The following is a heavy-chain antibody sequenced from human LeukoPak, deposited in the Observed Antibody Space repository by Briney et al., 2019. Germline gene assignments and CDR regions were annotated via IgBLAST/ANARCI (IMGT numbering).Heavy chain of an antibody. Sequence: SETLSLTCTVSGYSISSGYYWGWIRQPPGKGLEWIGSIYHSGSTYYNPSLKSRVTISVDTSKNQFSLRVSSVTAADTAVYYCARVGDYLRGTYRYPNYFDYWGQGTLVTVSS. CDR2: IYHSGST. CDR3: ARVGDYLRGTYRYPNYFDY. J-gene: IGHJ4*02. CDR1: GYSISSGYY. D-gene: IGHD3-16*02. V-gene: IGHV4-38-2*02.